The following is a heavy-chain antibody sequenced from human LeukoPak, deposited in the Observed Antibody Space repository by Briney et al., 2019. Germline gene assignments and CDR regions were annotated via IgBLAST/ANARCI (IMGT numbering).Heavy chain of an antibody. CDR2: ISPLTGGT. V-gene: IGHV1-2*06. D-gene: IGHD1-14*01. J-gene: IGHJ6*03. Sequence: ASVKVSCKASGYTFTAHYMHWMRQAPGQGLEWVGRISPLTGGTDYAQKFKGRVTMTRDTSISTVYMELSGLRSDDTAVYYCARNINREKNYMDVWGKGTTVTVSS. CDR1: GYTFTAHY. CDR3: ARNINREKNYMDV.